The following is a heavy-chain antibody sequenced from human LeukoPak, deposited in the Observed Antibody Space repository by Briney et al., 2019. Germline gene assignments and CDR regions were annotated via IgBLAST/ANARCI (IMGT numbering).Heavy chain of an antibody. Sequence: GGSLRLSCATSGFTFSGYAMHWVRQAPGKGLEWVAVISYDGSNKYYADSVKGRFTISRDNSKNTLYLQMNSLRGEDTAVYYCAKDPGRAVADYDFDYWGQGTLVTVSS. V-gene: IGHV3-30*04. D-gene: IGHD6-19*01. CDR1: GFTFSGYA. CDR2: ISYDGSNK. CDR3: AKDPGRAVADYDFDY. J-gene: IGHJ4*02.